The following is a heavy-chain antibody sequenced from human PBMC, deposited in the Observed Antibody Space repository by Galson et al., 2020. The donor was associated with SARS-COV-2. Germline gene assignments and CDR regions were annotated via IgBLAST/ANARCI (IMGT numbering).Heavy chain of an antibody. CDR1: GDSVSSNRAA. CDR2: TYYRSKWYN. Sequence: SQTLSLTCAISGDSVSSNRAAWNWIRQSPSRGLEWLGRTYYRSKWYNDYAVSVKSRITINPDTYKNQFSLQLNSVTPEDTAVYYCARSVRNWDGASHAFDIWDQGTMVTVSS. D-gene: IGHD4-17*01. CDR3: ARSVRNWDGASHAFDI. V-gene: IGHV6-1*01. J-gene: IGHJ3*02.